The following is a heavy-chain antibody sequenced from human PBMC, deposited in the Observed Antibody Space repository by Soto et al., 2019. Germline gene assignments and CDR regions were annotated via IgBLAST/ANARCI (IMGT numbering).Heavy chain of an antibody. V-gene: IGHV3-23*01. Sequence: EVQLLESGGDLVQPGGSLRLSCAASGLAFSSHAMSWVRRAPGKGLEWVSTINGSGDKASYADSVKGRFTNSRDNSNNTLYLKMNSLRADDTAVYYCGLSGFVGSDYWGQGTLVTVSS. CDR2: INGSGDKA. D-gene: IGHD3-10*01. J-gene: IGHJ4*02. CDR1: GLAFSSHA. CDR3: GLSGFVGSDY.